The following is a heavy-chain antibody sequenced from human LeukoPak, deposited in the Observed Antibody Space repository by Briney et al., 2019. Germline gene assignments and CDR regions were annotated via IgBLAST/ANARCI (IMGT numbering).Heavy chain of an antibody. V-gene: IGHV3-21*01. CDR1: GFXFSDFS. CDR3: AGSGSYYNVDY. CDR2: ISSSSSYI. D-gene: IGHD3-10*01. Sequence: PGGSLRLSCAASGFXFSDFSMNWVRQAPGKGLEWVSFISSSSSYIYYADSVKGRLTISRDNARNSLYLQMNSLRAEDTAVYYCAGSGSYYNVDYWGQGTLVTVSS. J-gene: IGHJ4*02.